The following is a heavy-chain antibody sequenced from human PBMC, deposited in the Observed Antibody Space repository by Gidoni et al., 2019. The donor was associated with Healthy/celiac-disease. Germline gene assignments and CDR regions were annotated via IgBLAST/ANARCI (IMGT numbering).Heavy chain of an antibody. CDR3: ARVPWAGRMYYYYGMDV. J-gene: IGHJ6*02. CDR1: GFSPSNARMG. V-gene: IGHV2-26*01. D-gene: IGHD6-19*01. Sequence: QVTLKESGPVLLKPTETLPLTCTVPGFSPSNARMGVSWIRQPPGKALEWLAHIFSNDEKSYSTSLKSRLTISKDTSKSQVVLTMTNMDPVDTATYYCARVPWAGRMYYYYGMDVWGQGTTVTVSS. CDR2: IFSNDEK.